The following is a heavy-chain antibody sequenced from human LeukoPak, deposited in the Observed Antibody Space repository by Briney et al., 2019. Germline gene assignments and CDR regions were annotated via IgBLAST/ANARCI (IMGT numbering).Heavy chain of an antibody. D-gene: IGHD1-26*01. CDR1: GYTFTSYY. CDR2: INPSGGST. CDR3: ATDRSSGSQPGENWFDP. V-gene: IGHV1-46*01. J-gene: IGHJ5*02. Sequence: ASVKVSCKVSGYTFTSYYMHWVRQAPGQGLEWMVIINPSGGSTSYVQKFQGRVTMTRDTSTSTVYMELSSLRSEDTAVSSCATDRSSGSQPGENWFDPWGQGTLVSVSS.